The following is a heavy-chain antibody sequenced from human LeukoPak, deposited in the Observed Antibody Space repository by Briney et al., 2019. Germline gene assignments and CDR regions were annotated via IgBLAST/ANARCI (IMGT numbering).Heavy chain of an antibody. CDR3: AREGLGYSYGQNWFDP. J-gene: IGHJ5*02. V-gene: IGHV4-61*02. CDR2: IYTSGST. D-gene: IGHD5-18*01. Sequence: PSETLSLTCTVSGGSISSGSYYWSWIRQPAGKGLEWIGRIYTSGSTNYNPSLKSRVTISVDTSKNQLSLKLSSVTAADTAVYYCAREGLGYSYGQNWFDPWGQGTLVTVSS. CDR1: GGSISSGSYY.